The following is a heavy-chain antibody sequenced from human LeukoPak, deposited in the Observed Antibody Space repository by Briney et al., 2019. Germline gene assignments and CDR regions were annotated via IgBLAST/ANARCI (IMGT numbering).Heavy chain of an antibody. Sequence: SETLSLTCTVSGYSISSGYYWGWIRQPPGKGLEWIGSIYHSGSTYYNPSLKSRVTISVDTSKNQFSLKLSSVTAADTAVYYCARDIEETTVTTARFDYWGQGTLVTVSS. J-gene: IGHJ4*02. CDR3: ARDIEETTVTTARFDY. V-gene: IGHV4-38-2*02. D-gene: IGHD4-17*01. CDR1: GYSISSGYY. CDR2: IYHSGST.